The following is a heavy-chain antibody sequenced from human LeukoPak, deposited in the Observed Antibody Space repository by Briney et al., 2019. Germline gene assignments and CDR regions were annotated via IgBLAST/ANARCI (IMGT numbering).Heavy chain of an antibody. CDR3: AKDLAAVAGTENFDY. CDR1: GFTVSSNY. V-gene: IGHV3-23*01. D-gene: IGHD6-19*01. Sequence: GGSLRLSCAASGFTVSSNYMSWVRQAPGKGLEWVSAISGSGGSTYYADSVKGRFTISRDNSKNTLYLQMNSLRAEDTAVYYCAKDLAAVAGTENFDYWDQGTLVTVSS. CDR2: ISGSGGST. J-gene: IGHJ4*02.